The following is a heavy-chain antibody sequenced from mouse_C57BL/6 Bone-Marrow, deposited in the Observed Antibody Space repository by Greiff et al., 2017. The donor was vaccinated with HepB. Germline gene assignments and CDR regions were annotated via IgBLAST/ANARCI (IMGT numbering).Heavy chain of an antibody. D-gene: IGHD1-1*01. CDR2: IDPANGNT. CDR3: ARDYYGSSYGAMDY. Sequence: VQLQQSVAELVRPGASVKLSCTASGFNIKNTYMHWVKQRPEQGLEWIGRIDPANGNTKYAPKFQGKAAIAADTSSNTAYLQLSSLTSEDTAIYYCARDYYGSSYGAMDYWGQGTSVTVSS. J-gene: IGHJ4*01. CDR1: GFNIKNTY. V-gene: IGHV14-3*01.